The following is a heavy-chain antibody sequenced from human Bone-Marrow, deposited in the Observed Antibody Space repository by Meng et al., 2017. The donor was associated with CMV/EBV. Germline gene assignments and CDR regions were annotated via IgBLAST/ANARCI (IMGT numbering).Heavy chain of an antibody. D-gene: IGHD2-21*01. CDR1: GFTFDDYA. V-gene: IGHV3-9*01. Sequence: GGSLRLSCAASGFTFDDYAMHWVRQAPGKGLEWVSGISWHSGSIGYADSAKGRFTISRDNAKNSLYLQMNSLRAEDTALYYCVKDVIQSGDGMDVWGQGTTVTVSS. CDR2: ISWHSGSI. CDR3: VKDVIQSGDGMDV. J-gene: IGHJ6*02.